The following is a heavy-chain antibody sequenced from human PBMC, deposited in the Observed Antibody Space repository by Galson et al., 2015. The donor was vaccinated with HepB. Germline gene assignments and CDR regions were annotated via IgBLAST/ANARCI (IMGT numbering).Heavy chain of an antibody. D-gene: IGHD4-11*01. CDR2: ISSSSSYI. J-gene: IGHJ6*02. Sequence: SLRLSCAASGFTFSSYSMNWVRQAPGKGLEWVSSISSSSSYIYYADSVKGRFTISRDNAKNSLYLQMNSLRAEDTAVYYCARDPRGGDSNSYYYYGMDVWGQGTTVTVSS. CDR1: GFTFSSYS. V-gene: IGHV3-21*01. CDR3: ARDPRGGDSNSYYYYGMDV.